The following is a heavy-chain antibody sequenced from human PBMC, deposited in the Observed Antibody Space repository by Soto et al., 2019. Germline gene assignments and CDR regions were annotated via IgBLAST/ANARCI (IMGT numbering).Heavy chain of an antibody. D-gene: IGHD3-9*01. CDR2: MNPNSGNT. CDR3: ARGHWNDILTGYYYDLSSTNWFDP. Sequence: ASVKVSCKAAGYTFTSYDINWVRQATGQGLEWMGWMNPNSGNTGYAQKFQGRVTMTRNTSISTAYMELSSLRSEDTAVYYCARGHWNDILTGYYYDLSSTNWFDPWGQGTLVTVSS. J-gene: IGHJ5*02. V-gene: IGHV1-8*01. CDR1: GYTFTSYD.